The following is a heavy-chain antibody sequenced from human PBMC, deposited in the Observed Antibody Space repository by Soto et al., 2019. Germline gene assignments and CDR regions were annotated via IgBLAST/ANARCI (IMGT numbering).Heavy chain of an antibody. V-gene: IGHV1-2*02. D-gene: IGHD6-19*01. CDR3: ATNLFSSTSRGSDFDP. Sequence: QVRLVQSGAEMKKPGASVKVSCEASGYYFTGYYMHWVRQAPGQGLEWMGWINPNSGVTNYAQRFQGRVSMTRDTSISTAYLEVKRLTSDDTAVYYCATNLFSSTSRGSDFDPWGQGTLVIVS. CDR1: GYYFTGYY. CDR2: INPNSGVT. J-gene: IGHJ5*02.